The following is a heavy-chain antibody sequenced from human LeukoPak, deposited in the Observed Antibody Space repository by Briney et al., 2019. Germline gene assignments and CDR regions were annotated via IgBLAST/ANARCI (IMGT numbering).Heavy chain of an antibody. CDR1: GYSLTSYW. D-gene: IGHD3-3*01. J-gene: IGHJ6*02. CDR2: IYPGDSDT. Sequence: GESLKISCKGSGYSLTSYWIGWVRQMPGKGLEWMGIIYPGDSDTRYSPSFQGQVTISADKSISTAYLQWSSLKASDTAVYYCARASYDFWSGYPNYYYGMDVWGQGTTVTVSS. CDR3: ARASYDFWSGYPNYYYGMDV. V-gene: IGHV5-51*01.